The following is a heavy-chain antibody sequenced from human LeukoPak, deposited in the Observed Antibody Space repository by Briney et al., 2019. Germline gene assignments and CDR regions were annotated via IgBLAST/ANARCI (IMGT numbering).Heavy chain of an antibody. V-gene: IGHV3-53*01. CDR2: IHSGGST. D-gene: IGHD3-22*01. CDR1: GFTVSSNY. CDR3: AREYYDSSGYPHFDY. Sequence: GGSLRLSCAASGFTVSSNYMSWVRQAPGKGLEWVSVIHSGGSTYYADSVKGRFTISRDNSKNTLYLQMNSLRAEDTAVYYCAREYYDSSGYPHFDYWGQGTLVTVSS. J-gene: IGHJ4*02.